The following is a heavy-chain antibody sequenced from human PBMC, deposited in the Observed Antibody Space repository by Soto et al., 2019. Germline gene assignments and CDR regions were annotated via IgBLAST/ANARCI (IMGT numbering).Heavy chain of an antibody. CDR1: GGTFTKYA. J-gene: IGHJ4*02. CDR2: IIPIFDTP. Sequence: QVQLVQSGAEVKKPGSAVKVSCKASGGTFTKYAMNWVRQAPGQGPEWMGGIIPIFDTPRYAQRFQGRVTITVDESTNTAYMDLSILTFEDTAMYYCARSIGSGGVVGGFDYWGQGTLVTVSS. CDR3: ARSIGSGGVVGGFDY. V-gene: IGHV1-69*01. D-gene: IGHD3-16*02.